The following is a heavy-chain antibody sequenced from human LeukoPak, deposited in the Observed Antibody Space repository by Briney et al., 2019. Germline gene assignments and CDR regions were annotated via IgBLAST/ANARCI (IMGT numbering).Heavy chain of an antibody. CDR3: ARRIESLYYFDY. J-gene: IGHJ4*02. CDR1: GGSVSSRGYY. Sequence: SSETLSRTCAVSGGSVSSRGYYWSWIRQPPGKGLEWIAYIYYTGRTNYNPSLKSRVTISLDTSNSQFSLKLSSVTAADTAVYYCARRIESLYYFDYWGQGTLVTVSS. CDR2: IYYTGRT. V-gene: IGHV4-61*08. D-gene: IGHD2-8*01.